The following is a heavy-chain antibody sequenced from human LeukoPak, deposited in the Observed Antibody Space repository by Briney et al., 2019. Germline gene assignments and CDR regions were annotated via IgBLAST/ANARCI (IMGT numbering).Heavy chain of an antibody. CDR2: IYHSGSP. J-gene: IGHJ4*02. D-gene: IGHD1-1*01. Sequence: SGTLSLTCAASGGSISSNNWWGWVRQPPGKGLEWIGEIYHSGSPNYNPSLKSRVTISVDKSRNHFFLNLSSVTAADTAVYYCARVNINNWHSCDYWGQGTLVTVSS. V-gene: IGHV4-4*02. CDR1: GGSISSNNW. CDR3: ARVNINNWHSCDY.